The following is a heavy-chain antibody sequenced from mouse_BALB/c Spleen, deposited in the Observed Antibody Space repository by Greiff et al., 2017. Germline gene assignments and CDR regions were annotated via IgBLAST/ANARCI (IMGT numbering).Heavy chain of an antibody. V-gene: IGHV14-4*02. CDR1: GFNIKDYY. D-gene: IGHD1-1*01. Sequence: EVKLVESGAELVRSGASVKLSCTASGFNIKDYYMHWVKQRPEQGLEWIGWIDPENGDTEYAPKFQGKATMTADTSSNTAYLQLSSLTSEDTAVYYCNVYGSSYYAMDYWGQGTSVTVSS. CDR3: NVYGSSYYAMDY. J-gene: IGHJ4*01. CDR2: IDPENGDT.